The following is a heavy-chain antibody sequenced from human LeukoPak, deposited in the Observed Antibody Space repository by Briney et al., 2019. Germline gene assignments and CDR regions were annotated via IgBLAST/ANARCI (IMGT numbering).Heavy chain of an antibody. V-gene: IGHV4-4*02. CDR2: IYHSGST. D-gene: IGHD6-19*01. Sequence: SETLSLTCAVSGGSISSSNWWSWIRPPPGKGLEWIGEIYHSGSTYYNPSLKSRVTISVVTSKQQFSLKLSSVTAADTAVYYCARVGIAVAGTAGGLVYWGQGTLVTVSS. CDR3: ARVGIAVAGTAGGLVY. CDR1: GGSISSSNW. J-gene: IGHJ4*02.